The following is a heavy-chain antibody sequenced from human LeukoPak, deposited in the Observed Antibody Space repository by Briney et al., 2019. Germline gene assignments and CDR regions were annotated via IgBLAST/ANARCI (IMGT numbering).Heavy chain of an antibody. V-gene: IGHV3-15*01. CDR1: GFTFSKAW. CDR2: IKTKTDGGTI. CDR3: TTVLPRGY. Sequence: GRSLRLSCAASGFTFSKAWMSWVRQAPGKGLECVGRIKTKTDGGTIDYAAPVKGRFTISRDDSKNTVYLQMNSLKSEDTAVYYCTTVLPRGYWGQGTLVTVSS. J-gene: IGHJ4*02. D-gene: IGHD3-16*01.